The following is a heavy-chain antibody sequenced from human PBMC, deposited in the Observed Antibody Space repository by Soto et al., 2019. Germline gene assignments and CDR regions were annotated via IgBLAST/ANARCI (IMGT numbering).Heavy chain of an antibody. CDR1: GYTFTSYG. J-gene: IGHJ4*02. V-gene: IGHV1-18*01. D-gene: IGHD3-16*01. Sequence: EASVKVSCKASGYTFTSYGISWVRQAPGQGLEWMGWISAYNGNTNYAQKLQGRVTMTTDTSTSTAYMELRSLRSDDTAVYYCARTPPPNYDYVWGSLGPFFDYWGQGTLVTVSS. CDR2: ISAYNGNT. CDR3: ARTPPPNYDYVWGSLGPFFDY.